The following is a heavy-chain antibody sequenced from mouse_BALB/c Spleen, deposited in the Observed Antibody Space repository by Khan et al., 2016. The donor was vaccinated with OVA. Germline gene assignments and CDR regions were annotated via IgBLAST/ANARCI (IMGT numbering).Heavy chain of an antibody. CDR1: GDSITSGY. V-gene: IGHV3-8*02. J-gene: IGHJ3*01. CDR3: ARYDYDYDGAFAY. Sequence: EVKLLESGPSLVKPSQTLSLTCSVTGDSITSGYWNWIRKFPGNKLEYMGYISYSGSTYYNPSLKSRISITRDTSKNQYYLQLNSVTTEDTAKYYCARYDYDYDGAFAYWGQGTLVTVSA. CDR2: ISYSGST. D-gene: IGHD2-4*01.